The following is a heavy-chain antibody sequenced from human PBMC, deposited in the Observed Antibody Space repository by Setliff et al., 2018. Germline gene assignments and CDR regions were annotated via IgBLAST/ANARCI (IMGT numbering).Heavy chain of an antibody. D-gene: IGHD1-7*01. Sequence: GGSLRLSCAASGFTFSNYAMNWVRQAPGKGLEWVSVISDSGGTTYYASSVKGRFTISRDNSKNTLYLQMNSLRAEDTAVYYCAEKLPGVRYFDYCGQGTLVTVSS. CDR2: ISDSGGTT. J-gene: IGHJ4*02. CDR1: GFTFSNYA. V-gene: IGHV3-23*01. CDR3: AEKLPGVRYFDY.